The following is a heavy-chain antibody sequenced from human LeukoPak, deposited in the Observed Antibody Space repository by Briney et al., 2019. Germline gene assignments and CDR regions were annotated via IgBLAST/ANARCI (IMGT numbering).Heavy chain of an antibody. V-gene: IGHV1-24*01. Sequence: ASVKVSCKVSGYTLTELSMHWVRQAPGKGLEWMGGFDPEDGETIYAQKFQGRVIMTEDTSTDTAYMELSSLRSEDTAVYYCATDRGIVATIGWFDPWGQGTLVTVSS. CDR2: FDPEDGET. J-gene: IGHJ5*02. CDR1: GYTLTELS. CDR3: ATDRGIVATIGWFDP. D-gene: IGHD5-12*01.